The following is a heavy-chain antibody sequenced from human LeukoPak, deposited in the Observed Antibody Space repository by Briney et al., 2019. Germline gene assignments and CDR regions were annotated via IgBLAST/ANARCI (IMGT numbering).Heavy chain of an antibody. CDR2: ISGDGGST. CDR3: AKDMRRGCYYYDSSDYYYDSCLDY. J-gene: IGHJ4*02. CDR1: GFTFDDYA. D-gene: IGHD3-22*01. Sequence: GGSLRLSCAASGFTFDDYAMHWVRQAPGKGLEWVSLISGDGGSTYYADSVKGRFTISRDNSKNSLYLQMNSLRTEDTALYYCAKDMRRGCYYYDSSDYYYDSCLDYWGQGTLVTVSS. V-gene: IGHV3-43*02.